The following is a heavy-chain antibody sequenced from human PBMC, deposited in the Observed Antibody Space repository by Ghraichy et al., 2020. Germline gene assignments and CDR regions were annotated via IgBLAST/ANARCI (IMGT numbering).Heavy chain of an antibody. CDR3: SRLDCSSTSCYSGWFDP. CDR2: IYHSGST. V-gene: IGHV4-30-2*01. CDR1: GGSISSGGYF. J-gene: IGHJ5*02. D-gene: IGHD2-2*01. Sequence: SEPLYLTCAVSGGSISSGGYFWSWIRQPPGKGLEWIVYIYHSGSTYYNPSLKSRVTISVDRSKNQFSLKLRSVTAADTAVSYCSRLDCSSTSCYSGWFDPWSQGTPDTVSS.